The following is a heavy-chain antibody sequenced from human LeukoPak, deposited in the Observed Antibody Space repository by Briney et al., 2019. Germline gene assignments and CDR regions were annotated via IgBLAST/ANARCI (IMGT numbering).Heavy chain of an antibody. J-gene: IGHJ4*02. CDR2: INHSGST. CDR1: GGSFSGYY. D-gene: IGHD3-22*01. V-gene: IGHV4-34*01. Sequence: SETLSLTCAVCGGSFSGYYWSWIRQPPGKGLEWIGEINHSGSTNYNPSLKSRVTISVDTSKNQFSLKLSSVTAADTAVYYCARGQGGSSHYYDRGTYYFDYWGQGTLVTVSS. CDR3: ARGQGGSSHYYDRGTYYFDY.